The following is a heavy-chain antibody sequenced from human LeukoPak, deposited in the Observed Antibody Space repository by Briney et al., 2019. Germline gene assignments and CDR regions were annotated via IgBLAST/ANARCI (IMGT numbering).Heavy chain of an antibody. J-gene: IGHJ4*02. CDR2: IFPADSDT. D-gene: IGHD1-26*01. CDR1: GYSFSNYW. V-gene: IGHV5-51*01. CDR3: ARPPGVGATSFDY. Sequence: GESLKISCKGSGYSFSNYWISCGRRMPGKGLGWVGIIFPADSDTRYSPTLKGHDTISVDKSINTAYLQWSSLKASDSAMYYCARPPGVGATSFDYWGQGTLVTVSS.